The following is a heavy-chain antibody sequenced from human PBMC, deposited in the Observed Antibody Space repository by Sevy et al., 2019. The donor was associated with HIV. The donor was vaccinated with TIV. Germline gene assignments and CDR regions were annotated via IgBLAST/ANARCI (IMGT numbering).Heavy chain of an antibody. CDR1: GFTFSSYW. Sequence: GGSLRLSCAASGFTFSSYWMHWVRQAPGKGLVWVSRINSDGSSTSYADSVKGRFTISRDNAKNTLYLQMNSLRAEDTAVYHCAREMYYYDSSGYFPDYWGQGTLVTVSS. D-gene: IGHD3-22*01. V-gene: IGHV3-74*01. CDR3: AREMYYYDSSGYFPDY. CDR2: INSDGSST. J-gene: IGHJ4*02.